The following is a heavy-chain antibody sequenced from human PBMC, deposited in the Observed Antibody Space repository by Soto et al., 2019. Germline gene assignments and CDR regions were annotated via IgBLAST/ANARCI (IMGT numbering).Heavy chain of an antibody. D-gene: IGHD6-19*01. Sequence: QLQLQESGPGLVKPSETLSLTCTVSGGSISSSSYYWGWIRQPPGNGLEWIGSIYYSGSTYYNPSLKSRVTISVDTSKNQFSLKLSSVTAADTAVYYCARHSHSSGWSAFDFWGQGTLVTVSS. CDR3: ARHSHSSGWSAFDF. V-gene: IGHV4-39*01. J-gene: IGHJ4*02. CDR1: GGSISSSSYY. CDR2: IYYSGST.